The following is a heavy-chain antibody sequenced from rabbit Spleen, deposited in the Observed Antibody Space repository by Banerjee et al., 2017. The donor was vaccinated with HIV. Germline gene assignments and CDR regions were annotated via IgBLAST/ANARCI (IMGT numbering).Heavy chain of an antibody. CDR3: ARDLVVAIGWNFNL. V-gene: IGHV1S45*01. J-gene: IGHJ4*01. CDR1: GFSFSNKAV. D-gene: IGHD3-3*01. Sequence: QEQLVESGGGLVKPGASLTLTCKASGFSFSNKAVMCWVRQAPGKGLEWIACINSFSGRPVYATWVNGRFTISKASWTTVTLHMTSLTAADTATYFCARDLVVAIGWNFNLWGQGTLVTVS. CDR2: INSFSGRP.